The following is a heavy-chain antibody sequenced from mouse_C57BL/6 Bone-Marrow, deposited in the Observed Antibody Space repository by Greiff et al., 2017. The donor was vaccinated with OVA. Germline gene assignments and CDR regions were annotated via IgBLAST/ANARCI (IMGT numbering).Heavy chain of an antibody. CDR2: IDPSDSYT. CDR1: GYTFTSYW. V-gene: IGHV1-50*01. J-gene: IGHJ3*01. Sequence: QVQLQQPGAELVKPGASVKLSCKASGYTFTSYWMQWVKQRPGQGLEWIGEIDPSDSYTNYNQKFKGKATLTVDTSSSTAYMQLRSLTSEDSAVSYCSRSPYGSLFAYWGQGTLVTVSA. D-gene: IGHD2-2*01. CDR3: SRSPYGSLFAY.